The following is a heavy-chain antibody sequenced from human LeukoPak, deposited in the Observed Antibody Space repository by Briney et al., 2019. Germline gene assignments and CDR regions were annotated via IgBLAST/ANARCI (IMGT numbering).Heavy chain of an antibody. D-gene: IGHD6-19*01. J-gene: IGHJ4*02. Sequence: GGSLRLSCAASGFTFSSYAMNWVRQAPGKGLEWVSVISSSGGTTYYSDSVKGRFIISRDNSKNTLYLQMNSLRAEDTAVYYCAKAGIAVPATPDSCGQGTQVTVSS. CDR2: ISSSGGTT. CDR3: AKAGIAVPATPDS. V-gene: IGHV3-23*01. CDR1: GFTFSSYA.